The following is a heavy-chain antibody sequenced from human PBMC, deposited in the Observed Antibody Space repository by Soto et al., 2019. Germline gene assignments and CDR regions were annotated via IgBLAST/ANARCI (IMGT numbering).Heavy chain of an antibody. J-gene: IGHJ6*03. Sequence: GGSLRLSCAASGFTFSSYSMNWVRQAPGKGLEWVSYISSSSSTIYYADSVKGRFAISRDNAKNSLYLQMNSLRAEDTAVYYCARDVITIFGVVPIPSYMDVWAKGTTVTVSS. CDR2: ISSSSSTI. V-gene: IGHV3-48*01. CDR1: GFTFSSYS. D-gene: IGHD3-3*01. CDR3: ARDVITIFGVVPIPSYMDV.